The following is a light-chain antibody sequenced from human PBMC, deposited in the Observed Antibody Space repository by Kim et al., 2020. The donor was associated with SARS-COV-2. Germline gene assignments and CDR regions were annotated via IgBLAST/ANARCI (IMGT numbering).Light chain of an antibody. CDR2: FKSASNN. CDR1: SDINVNTYN. CDR3: AIWYSNTGV. Sequence: QPVLTQPTSLSTSPGASARFTCTLRSDINVNTYNIYWYQQKPGSLPHYLLRFKSASNNQQGSGVPSRFSGSKDASTNAGLLLISGLQSEDEADYYCAIWYSNTGVFGGGTQLTVL. J-gene: IGLJ3*02. V-gene: IGLV5-39*01.